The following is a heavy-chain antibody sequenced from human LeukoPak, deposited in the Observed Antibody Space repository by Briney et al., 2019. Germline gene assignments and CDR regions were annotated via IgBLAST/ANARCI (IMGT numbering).Heavy chain of an antibody. J-gene: IGHJ6*03. D-gene: IGHD2-15*01. CDR2: IYYSGST. V-gene: IGHV4-59*01. CDR3: ARDLRVSRYCSGGSCYVGEYYYYYMDV. Sequence: SETLSLTCTVSGGSISSYYWSWIRQPAGKGLEWIGYIYYSGSTNYNPSLKSRVTISVDTSKNQFSLKLSSVTAADTAVYYCARDLRVSRYCSGGSCYVGEYYYYYMDVWGKGTTVTISS. CDR1: GGSISSYY.